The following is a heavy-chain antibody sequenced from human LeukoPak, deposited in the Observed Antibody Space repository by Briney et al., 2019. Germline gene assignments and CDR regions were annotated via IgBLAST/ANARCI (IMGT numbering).Heavy chain of an antibody. CDR3: ARDGGSGMEGNPGQY. V-gene: IGHV1-18*01. CDR1: GYTFTSYG. D-gene: IGHD3-10*01. Sequence: GASVKVSCKASGYTFTSYGISWVRQAPGQGLEWMGWISAYNGNTNYAQKLQGRVTMTTDTSTSTAYMELRSLRSDDTAVYYCARDGGSGMEGNPGQYWGQGTLVTVSS. CDR2: ISAYNGNT. J-gene: IGHJ4*02.